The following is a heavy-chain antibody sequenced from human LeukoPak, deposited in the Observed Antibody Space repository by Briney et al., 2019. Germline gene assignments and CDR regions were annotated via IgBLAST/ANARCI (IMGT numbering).Heavy chain of an antibody. CDR3: ARVTSGSYYYNY. CDR1: GGSFSGYY. CDR2: INHSGST. J-gene: IGHJ4*02. D-gene: IGHD1-26*01. Sequence: TETLSLTCAVYGGSFSGYYWSWIRQPPGKVLEWIGEINHSGSTNYNPSLKSRVTISVDTSKNQFSLKLSSVTAADTAVYYCARVTSGSYYYNYWGQGTLVTVSS. V-gene: IGHV4-34*01.